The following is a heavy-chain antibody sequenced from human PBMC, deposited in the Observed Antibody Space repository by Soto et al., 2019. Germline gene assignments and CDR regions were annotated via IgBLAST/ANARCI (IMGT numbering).Heavy chain of an antibody. J-gene: IGHJ6*03. CDR2: IYYSGST. CDR3: AGTFCYQASYSYYIYV. V-gene: IGHV4-39*01. CDR1: GGSISSSSYY. D-gene: IGHD3-3*01. Sequence: SETLSLTCTVSGGSISSSSYYWGWIRQPPGKGLEWIGSIYYSGSTYYNPSLKSRVTISVDTSKNQFSLKLSSVTAADTAVYYCAGTFCYQASYSYYIYVRAQRTTVPVS.